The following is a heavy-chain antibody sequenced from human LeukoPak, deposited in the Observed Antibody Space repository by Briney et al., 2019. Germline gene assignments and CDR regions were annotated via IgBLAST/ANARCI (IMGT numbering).Heavy chain of an antibody. CDR1: GYTFTSYG. D-gene: IGHD6-19*01. Sequence: ASVNVSFKSSGYTFTSYGISWLRQAPAQGLDGMGWISAYNGNTNYAQKLQGRVTMTTDTSTSTAYMELRSLRSDDPAVYYCARDPSVAVAGYFDYWGQGTLVTVSS. CDR3: ARDPSVAVAGYFDY. J-gene: IGHJ4*02. V-gene: IGHV1-18*01. CDR2: ISAYNGNT.